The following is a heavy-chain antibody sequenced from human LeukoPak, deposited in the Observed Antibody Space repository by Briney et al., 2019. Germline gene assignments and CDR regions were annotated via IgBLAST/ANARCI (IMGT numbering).Heavy chain of an antibody. J-gene: IGHJ4*02. CDR2: IYYSGIT. CDR3: AREGDSSSGWYDY. V-gene: IGHV4-59*01. Sequence: SETLSLTCTVSGCSISSYYWSWIRQPPGKGLEWIGYIYYSGITNYNPSLKSRLTISVDASKNQFCLKLSPVTAADTAIYYCAREGDSSSGWYDYWGRGTLVTVSS. CDR1: GCSISSYY. D-gene: IGHD6-19*01.